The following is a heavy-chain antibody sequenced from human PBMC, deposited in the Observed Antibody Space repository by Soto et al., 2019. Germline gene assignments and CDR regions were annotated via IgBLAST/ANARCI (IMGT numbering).Heavy chain of an antibody. CDR3: ARCATALRTMPDLYYYYGMDV. Sequence: GESLKISCKGSGYSFTSYWIGWVRQMPGKGLEWMGIIYPGDSDTRYSPSFQGQVTISADKSISTAYLQWSSLKASDTAMYYCARCATALRTMPDLYYYYGMDVWGQGTTVTVSS. J-gene: IGHJ6*02. CDR1: GYSFTSYW. CDR2: IYPGDSDT. D-gene: IGHD5-12*01. V-gene: IGHV5-51*01.